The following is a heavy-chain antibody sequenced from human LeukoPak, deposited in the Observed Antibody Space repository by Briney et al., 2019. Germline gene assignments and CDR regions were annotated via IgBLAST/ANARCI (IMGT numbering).Heavy chain of an antibody. CDR3: AREGYNWNYVWSDP. CDR2: INPNSGGT. V-gene: IGHV1-2*02. Sequence: ASVKVSCKASGYTFTGYYMHWVRQAPGQGLEWMGWINPNSGGTNYAQKFQGRVTMTRDTSISTAYMELSRLRSDDTAVYYCAREGYNWNYVWSDPWGQGTLVTVSS. D-gene: IGHD1-7*01. CDR1: GYTFTGYY. J-gene: IGHJ5*02.